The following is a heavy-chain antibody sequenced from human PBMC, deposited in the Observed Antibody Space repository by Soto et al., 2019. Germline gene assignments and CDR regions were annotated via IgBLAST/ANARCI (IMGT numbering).Heavy chain of an antibody. CDR2: MYYSGST. CDR1: GVSISIYY. J-gene: IGHJ3*02. CDR3: ARGMGSWDI. V-gene: IGHV4-59*01. Sequence: QVQLQESGPGLVKPSETLSLTCTVSGVSISIYYWSWIRQPPGKGLEWIGYMYYSGSTNYNPSLKSRVTLSVDTSKRQLSLKLSSVTAADTAVYYCARGMGSWDIWGQGTMVTVSS. D-gene: IGHD3-16*01.